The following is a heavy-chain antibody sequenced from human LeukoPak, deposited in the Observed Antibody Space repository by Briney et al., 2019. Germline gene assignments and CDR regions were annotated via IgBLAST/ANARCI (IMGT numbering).Heavy chain of an antibody. CDR2: ISGSGGST. CDR3: AKADYYDFWSGYFDY. D-gene: IGHD3-3*01. J-gene: IGHJ4*02. CDR1: GFTFSSYA. V-gene: IGHV3-23*01. Sequence: PGGSLRLSCAASGFTFSSYAMSWVRQAPGKGLERVSAISGSGGSTYYADSVKGRFTISRDNSKNTLYLQMNSLRAEDTAVYYCAKADYYDFWSGYFDYWGQGTLVTVSS.